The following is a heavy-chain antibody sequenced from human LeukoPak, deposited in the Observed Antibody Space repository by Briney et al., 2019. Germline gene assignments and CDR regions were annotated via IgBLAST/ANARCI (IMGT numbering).Heavy chain of an antibody. V-gene: IGHV3-30*02. CDR2: MRSDRSTR. J-gene: IGHJ4*02. CDR3: AKGYDRSGYYLDH. CDR1: GFSFSSYG. D-gene: IGHD3-22*01. Sequence: GGSLRLSCAASGFSFSSYGMHWVRPAPDKGLEWVPYMRSDRSTRYYADSVKGRFTISRDNSKNTLYLQMNSLRPEDTAVYYCAKGYDRSGYYLDHWGQGTLVTVSS.